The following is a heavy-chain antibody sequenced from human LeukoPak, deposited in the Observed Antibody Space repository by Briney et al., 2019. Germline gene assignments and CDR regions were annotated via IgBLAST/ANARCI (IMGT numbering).Heavy chain of an antibody. V-gene: IGHV1-18*01. D-gene: IGHD6-13*01. J-gene: IGHJ4*02. Sequence: ASVKVSCKASGYTFTSYGISWVRQAPGQGLEWMGWISAYNGNTNYAQKLQGRVTTTTDTSTSTAYMELRSLRSDDTAVYYCARERGIAAAGTFYYFDYWGQGTLVTVSS. CDR3: ARERGIAAAGTFYYFDY. CDR2: ISAYNGNT. CDR1: GYTFTSYG.